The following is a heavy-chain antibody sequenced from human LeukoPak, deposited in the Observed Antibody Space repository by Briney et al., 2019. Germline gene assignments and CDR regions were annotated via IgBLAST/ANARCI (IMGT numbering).Heavy chain of an antibody. CDR3: ARHGPSYYFDY. CDR2: IKPDGSQQ. Sequence: GGSLRLSCAASGFSFSNHWMTWVRQAPGKGLEWVANIKPDGSQQYYVDSMKGRFTISRDNAKNSLYLQMNSLRTEDTAVYYCARHGPSYYFDYWGQGTLVTVSP. J-gene: IGHJ4*02. V-gene: IGHV3-7*03. D-gene: IGHD3-16*01. CDR1: GFSFSNHW.